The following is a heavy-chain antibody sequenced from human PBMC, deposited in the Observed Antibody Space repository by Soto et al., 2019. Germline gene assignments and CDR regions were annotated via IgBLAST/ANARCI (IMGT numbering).Heavy chain of an antibody. V-gene: IGHV3-23*01. CDR1: GLSGSTFSNYA. Sequence: GGFLRLSCAASGLSGSTFSNYAMTWVRQAPGKGLEWVSGISGSGGTTFYAGSVKGRFAISRDNSRNTLYLQMNSLRAEDTAAYYCALRYCSRSTCPPLNSYFYMDVWGKGTTVTVSS. CDR2: ISGSGGTT. J-gene: IGHJ6*03. D-gene: IGHD2-2*01. CDR3: ALRYCSRSTCPPLNSYFYMDV.